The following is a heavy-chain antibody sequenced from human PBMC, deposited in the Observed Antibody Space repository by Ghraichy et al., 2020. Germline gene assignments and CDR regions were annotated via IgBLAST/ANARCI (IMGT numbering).Heavy chain of an antibody. CDR2: IYYSGST. Sequence: SETLSLTCTVSGGSVSSGSYYWSWIRQPPGKGLEWIGYIYYSGSTNYNPSLKSRVTISVDTSKNQFSLKLSSVTAADTAVYYCARGLSFGEVLPTWGQGTLVTVSS. CDR3: ARGLSFGEVLPT. V-gene: IGHV4-61*01. CDR1: GGSVSSGSYY. D-gene: IGHD3-10*01. J-gene: IGHJ5*02.